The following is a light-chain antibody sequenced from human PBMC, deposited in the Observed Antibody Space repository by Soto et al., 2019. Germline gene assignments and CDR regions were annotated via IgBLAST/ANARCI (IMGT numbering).Light chain of an antibody. J-gene: IGKJ4*01. CDR3: QQTRSYPST. CDR2: GAS. Sequence: IQLTQSPSSLSASVGDSVTITCRASQGITSYLAWYQQKPEKAPNLLIYGASTLQSGVPSRFSGSGSGTDFTLTINSLQAEDFATYYCQQTRSYPSTFGGGTKVDIK. CDR1: QGITSY. V-gene: IGKV1-9*01.